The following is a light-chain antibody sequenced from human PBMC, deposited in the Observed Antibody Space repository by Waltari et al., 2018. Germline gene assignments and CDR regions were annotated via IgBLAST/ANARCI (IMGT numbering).Light chain of an antibody. Sequence: ESTTYNRCQQRPGQHPRRRIYKVSTRDDWVLDRISGSGSAADFTPKIIRVEAEDVGVYYCIQDRHCPPSTFGQGTRLEIK. CDR2: KVS. CDR3: IQDRHCPPST. J-gene: IGKJ5*01. V-gene: IGKV2-30*01. CDR1: ESTT.